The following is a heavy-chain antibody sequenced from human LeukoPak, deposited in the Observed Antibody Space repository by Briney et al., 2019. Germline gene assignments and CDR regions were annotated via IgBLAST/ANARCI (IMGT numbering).Heavy chain of an antibody. CDR2: ISAYNGNT. Sequence: ASVKVSCKASGYTFTSYGISWVRQAPGQGLEWMGWISAYNGNTNYAQKLQGRVTMTTDTSTSTAYMELRSLRSDDTAVYYCARSPPKYSSGWYLSTDYYYYMDVWGKGTTVTVSS. V-gene: IGHV1-18*01. J-gene: IGHJ6*03. D-gene: IGHD6-19*01. CDR1: GYTFTSYG. CDR3: ARSPPKYSSGWYLSTDYYYYMDV.